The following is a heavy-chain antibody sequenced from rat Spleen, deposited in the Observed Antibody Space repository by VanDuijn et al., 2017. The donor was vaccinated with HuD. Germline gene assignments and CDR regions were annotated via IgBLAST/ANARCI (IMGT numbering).Heavy chain of an antibody. CDR1: AYSIISSYR. V-gene: IGHV3-3*01. Sequence: EVQLQESGPGLVKPSQSLSLTCSVTAYSIISSYRWNWIRKFPGNRLEWMGYINSAGRTHYNPSLKSRISITRDTSKNQFFLQVKSVTTEDTATYYCARSLMYTTGSFAYWGQGTLVTVSS. CDR2: INSAGRT. D-gene: IGHD1-6*01. CDR3: ARSLMYTTGSFAY. J-gene: IGHJ3*01.